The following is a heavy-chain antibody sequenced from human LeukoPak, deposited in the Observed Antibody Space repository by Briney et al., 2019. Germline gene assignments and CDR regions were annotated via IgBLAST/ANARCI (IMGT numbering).Heavy chain of an antibody. CDR1: GYTFTSYG. CDR2: ISAYNGNT. V-gene: IGHV1-18*01. Sequence: ASVKVSCKASGYTFTSYGISWVRQAPGQGLEWMGWISAYNGNTNYAQKLQGRVTMTTDTSTSTAYMELRSLRSDDTAVYYCASPGSGGSYYYYYYGMDVWGQGTTVTVSS. CDR3: ASPGSGGSYYYYYYGMDV. D-gene: IGHD2-15*01. J-gene: IGHJ6*02.